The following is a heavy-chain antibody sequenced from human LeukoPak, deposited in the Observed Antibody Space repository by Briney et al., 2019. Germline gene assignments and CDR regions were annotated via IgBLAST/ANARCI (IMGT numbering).Heavy chain of an antibody. CDR3: ARGSVANYYDSGYMDV. V-gene: IGHV4-59*01. Sequence: PSETLSLTCTVSGGSISSYYWSWIRQPPGKGLEWIGYIYYSGSTNYNPSLKSRVTISVDTSTNQFSLKLSSVTAADTAVYYCARGSVANYYDSGYMDVWGKGTTVTVSS. D-gene: IGHD3-22*01. CDR1: GGSISSYY. J-gene: IGHJ6*03. CDR2: IYYSGST.